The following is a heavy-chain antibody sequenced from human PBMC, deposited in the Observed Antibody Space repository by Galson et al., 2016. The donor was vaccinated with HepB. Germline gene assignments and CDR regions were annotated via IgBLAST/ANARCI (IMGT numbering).Heavy chain of an antibody. CDR2: ISGSGEKT. Sequence: SLRLSCAASGFSLSNYDMSWARQAPGKGPEWVSNISGSGEKTYNADAVKGRSTISRDNTKNALYLQMDSLKVEDTAIYYCVKAIPDANYISGCDYWGQGTLVTVSS. V-gene: IGHV3-23*01. CDR3: VKAIPDANYISGCDY. D-gene: IGHD4/OR15-4a*01. CDR1: GFSLSNYD. J-gene: IGHJ4*02.